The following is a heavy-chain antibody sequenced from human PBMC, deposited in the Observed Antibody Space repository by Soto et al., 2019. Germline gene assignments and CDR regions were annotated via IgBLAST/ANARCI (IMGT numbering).Heavy chain of an antibody. D-gene: IGHD1-26*01. J-gene: IGHJ5*02. Sequence: SVEVSCEASAGTFSRYALSWVRQAPGQGLEWMGGIIPIFGTANYAQKFQGRVTITADESTSTAYMELSSLRFEETAVYYCARAIVGPTTTGWLDPWGQGTLVTASS. CDR2: IIPIFGTA. CDR1: AGTFSRYA. V-gene: IGHV1-69*13. CDR3: ARAIVGPTTTGWLDP.